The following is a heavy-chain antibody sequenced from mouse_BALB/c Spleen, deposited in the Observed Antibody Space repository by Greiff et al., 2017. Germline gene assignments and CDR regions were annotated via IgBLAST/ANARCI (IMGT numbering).Heavy chain of an antibody. Sequence: EVKLMESGPGLVKPSQSLSLTCSVTGYSITSGYYWNWIRQFPGNKLEWMGYISYDGSNNYNPSLKNRISITRDTSKNQFFLKLNSVTTEDTATYYCANYYRYAMDYGGQGASVTVSS. J-gene: IGHJ4*01. D-gene: IGHD2-14*01. CDR2: ISYDGSN. CDR1: GYSITSGYY. V-gene: IGHV3-6*02. CDR3: ANYYRYAMDY.